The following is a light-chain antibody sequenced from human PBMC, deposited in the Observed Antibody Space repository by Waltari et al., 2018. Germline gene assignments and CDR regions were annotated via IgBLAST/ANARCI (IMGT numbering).Light chain of an antibody. V-gene: IGKV1-33*01. CDR1: QDIKNY. J-gene: IGKJ3*01. Sequence: DIQMTQSPSSLSASVGDRVTITCQPRQDIKNYLNWYQQKQGEAPKLLIYDASNLETGVPSKFSGSGSGTDFTFTISSLQPEDIAAYYFQQYDNLLFTFGPGTKVDIK. CDR2: DAS. CDR3: QQYDNLLFT.